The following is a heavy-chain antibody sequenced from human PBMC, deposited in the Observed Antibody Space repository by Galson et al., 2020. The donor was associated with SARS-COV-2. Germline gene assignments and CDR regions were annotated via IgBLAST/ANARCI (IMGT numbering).Heavy chain of an antibody. CDR1: GFTFSNAW. CDR2: IKSKTDGGTT. D-gene: IGHD3-22*01. V-gene: IGHV3-15*01. Sequence: GGSLRLSCAASGFTFSNAWMSWVRQAPGKGLEWVGRIKSKTDGGTTDYAAPVKGRFTISRDDSKNTLYLQMNSLKTEDTAVYYCTTQWDYYDSSGPGGNYCGMDGWGQGTTVTVSS. J-gene: IGHJ6*02. CDR3: TTQWDYYDSSGPGGNYCGMDG.